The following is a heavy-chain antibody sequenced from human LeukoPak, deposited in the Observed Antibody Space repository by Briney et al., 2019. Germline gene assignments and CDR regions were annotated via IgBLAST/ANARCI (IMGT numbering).Heavy chain of an antibody. V-gene: IGHV1-2*02. CDR1: GYIFTDFY. D-gene: IGHD2-8*02. Sequence: ASVKVSCKASGYIFTDFYIHWVRQAPGQGLEWLGWINPAIGGTKYAQKFQDRITMTRDPSISTAYIDLSSLTSDDTAVYFCARGSYNTGGAYDVWGQGTLVTVSS. CDR2: INPAIGGT. CDR3: ARGSYNTGGAYDV. J-gene: IGHJ4*02.